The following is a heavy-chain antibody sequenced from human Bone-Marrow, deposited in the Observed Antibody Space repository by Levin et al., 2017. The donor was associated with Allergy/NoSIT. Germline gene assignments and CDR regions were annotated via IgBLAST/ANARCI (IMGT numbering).Heavy chain of an antibody. CDR2: IYYSGST. CDR1: GGSISSGGYY. CDR3: ARERRITIFGVEVRFFDY. J-gene: IGHJ4*02. V-gene: IGHV4-31*02. D-gene: IGHD3-3*01. Sequence: SCTVSGGSISSGGYYWSWIRQHPGKGLEWIGYIYYSGSTYYNPSLKSRVTISVDTSKNQFSLKLSSVTAADTAVYYCARERRITIFGVEVRFFDYWGQGTLVTVSS.